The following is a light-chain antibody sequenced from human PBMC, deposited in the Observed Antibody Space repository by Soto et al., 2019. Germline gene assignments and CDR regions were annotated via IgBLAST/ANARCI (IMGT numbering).Light chain of an antibody. CDR2: SAS. V-gene: IGKV1-9*01. CDR1: QGISSY. CDR3: QQLNEFPLT. Sequence: IRLTQSPSSLSASVGDRVTITRRASQGISSYLVWYQQKPGKAPKNLIYSASTLQSGVPSRFSGSGSGTEFTLTISSLQPEDFATYYCQQLNEFPLTFGGGTKVDIK. J-gene: IGKJ4*01.